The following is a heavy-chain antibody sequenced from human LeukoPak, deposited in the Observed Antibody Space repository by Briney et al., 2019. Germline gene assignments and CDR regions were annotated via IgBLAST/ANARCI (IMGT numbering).Heavy chain of an antibody. V-gene: IGHV1-69*06. J-gene: IGHJ4*02. CDR3: ARGRGSRAGFNGDYFDF. CDR1: GGTFSSYA. CDR2: IIPIFGTA. D-gene: IGHD6-19*01. Sequence: ASVKVSCKASGGTFSSYAISWVRQAPGQGLEWMGGIIPIFGTANYAQKFRDRVTITADKSASTAHMQLSSLRSEDTAVYYCARGRGSRAGFNGDYFDFWGQGALVTVSS.